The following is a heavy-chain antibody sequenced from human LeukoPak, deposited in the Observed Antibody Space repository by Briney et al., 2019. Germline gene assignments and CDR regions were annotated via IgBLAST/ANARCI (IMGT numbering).Heavy chain of an antibody. V-gene: IGHV4-30-4*01. J-gene: IGHJ4*02. CDR1: GGSISSGDYY. CDR3: ARVTRTWAPRFDY. CDR2: IYYSGST. D-gene: IGHD1-14*01. Sequence: SQTLSLTCTVSGGSISSGDYYWSWIRQPPGKGLEWIGYIYYSGSTYYNPSLKSRVTISVDTSKNQFSLKLSSVTAADTAVYYCARVTRTWAPRFDYWGQGTLVTVPS.